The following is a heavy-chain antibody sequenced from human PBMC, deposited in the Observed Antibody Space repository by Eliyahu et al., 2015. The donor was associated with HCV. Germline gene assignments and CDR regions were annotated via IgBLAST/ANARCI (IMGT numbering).Heavy chain of an antibody. Sequence: EVQLVESGGGLVKPGGSLRLXCAASGFTFSSYSMNWVRQAPGKGVELVSSISSSSSYIYYADSVKGRFTISRDNAKNSLYLQMNSLRAEDTAVYYCAREDVVVAFDYWGQGTLVTVSS. CDR3: AREDVVVAFDY. V-gene: IGHV3-21*01. J-gene: IGHJ4*02. CDR2: ISSSSSYI. CDR1: GFTFSSYS. D-gene: IGHD2-15*01.